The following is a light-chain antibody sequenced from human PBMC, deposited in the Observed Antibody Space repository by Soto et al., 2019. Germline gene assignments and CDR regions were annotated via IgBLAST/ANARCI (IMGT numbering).Light chain of an antibody. J-gene: IGKJ3*01. Sequence: EIVLTQSPGTLSLSPGERATLSCRASQSVSSSYLAWYQQKPGRAPRLLIYGTSIRATGIPDRFSGSGSGTDFTLTISRLEPEDFAVYYRQHYGISPFTFGPGTKVDI. V-gene: IGKV3-20*01. CDR2: GTS. CDR1: QSVSSSY. CDR3: QHYGISPFT.